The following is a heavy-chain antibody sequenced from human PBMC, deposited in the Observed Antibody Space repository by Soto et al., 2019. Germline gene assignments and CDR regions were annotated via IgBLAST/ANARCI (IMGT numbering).Heavy chain of an antibody. CDR2: LAHSGST. D-gene: IGHD3-3*01. CDR3: AGHRRTKISGVVTYAAFDI. Sequence: LHLQESGPGLVKPSETLALPCTVSGGSISSSSYYLGWIRQPPVKGMACIRDLAHSGSTYYNPSLKCRVTISVYTSRIKFSLKLRSVTAADSAVYYCAGHRRTKISGVVTYAAFDIWGLGTVVTVSS. CDR1: GGSISSSSYY. V-gene: IGHV4-39*01. J-gene: IGHJ3*02.